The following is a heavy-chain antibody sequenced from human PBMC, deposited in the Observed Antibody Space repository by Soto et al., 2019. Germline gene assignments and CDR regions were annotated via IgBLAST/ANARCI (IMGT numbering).Heavy chain of an antibody. CDR3: AIRAAGTETYYFDS. J-gene: IGHJ4*02. V-gene: IGHV3-64*02. CDR1: GFTLSNYA. Sequence: GGSLRLSCAASGFTLSNYAMYWVRQTPGKGMEYVSAVTSGEGRPYYADSIQGRFTISRDISQNTLYLQMGSLTADDMAVYYCAIRAAGTETYYFDSWGQGALVTVSS. D-gene: IGHD6-13*01. CDR2: VTSGEGRP.